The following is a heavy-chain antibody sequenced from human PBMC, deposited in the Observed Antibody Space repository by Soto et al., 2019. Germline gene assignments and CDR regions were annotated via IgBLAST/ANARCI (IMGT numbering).Heavy chain of an antibody. V-gene: IGHV1-69*13. D-gene: IGHD3-22*01. J-gene: IGHJ3*02. Sequence: SVKVSCKASGGTFSSYAISWVRQAPGQGLEWMGGIIPIFGTANYAQKFQGRVTITADESTSTAYMELSSLRSEDTAVYYCARDYYGYYDSSGYYRPDAFDIWGQGTMVTVSS. CDR1: GGTFSSYA. CDR2: IIPIFGTA. CDR3: ARDYYGYYDSSGYYRPDAFDI.